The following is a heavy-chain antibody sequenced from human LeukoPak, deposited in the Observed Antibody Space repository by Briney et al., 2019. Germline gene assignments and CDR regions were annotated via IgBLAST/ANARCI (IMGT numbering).Heavy chain of an antibody. Sequence: SETLSHTCTVSGGSFGNYYWSWIRQPAGKGLEWIGHIYTSGSTGYNPSLKSRVTMSVDTSKKQFSLYLSSVTAADTAVYYCARGRFGDYCLDVWGKGTTVTVSS. CDR2: IYTSGST. V-gene: IGHV4-4*07. CDR3: ARGRFGDYCLDV. D-gene: IGHD3-10*01. CDR1: GGSFGNYY. J-gene: IGHJ6*03.